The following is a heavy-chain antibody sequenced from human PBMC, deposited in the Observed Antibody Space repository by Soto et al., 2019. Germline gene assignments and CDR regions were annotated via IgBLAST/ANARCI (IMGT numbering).Heavy chain of an antibody. CDR1: GFTVSNSY. Sequence: VQLVESGGGLIQPGGSLRLSCAASGFTVSNSYMTWVRQAPGKGLEWVSIIYARGTTYYADSVKGRFTISRDNSDNTLYLHMNNLRAEDTAMYYCARERDTTGYILRYWGQGTLVTVSS. D-gene: IGHD3-9*01. CDR3: ARERDTTGYILRY. V-gene: IGHV3-53*01. J-gene: IGHJ4*02. CDR2: IYARGTT.